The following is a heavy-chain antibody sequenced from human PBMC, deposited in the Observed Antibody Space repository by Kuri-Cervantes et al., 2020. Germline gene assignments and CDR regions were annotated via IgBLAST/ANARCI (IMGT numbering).Heavy chain of an antibody. Sequence: SLKISCAASGLTFDDYAMHWVRQAPGKGLEWVPGISWNSGSIGYADSVKGRFTISRDNSKNTLYLQMNSLRAEDTAVYYCAKSLEAEWELLDYWGQGTLVTVSS. J-gene: IGHJ4*02. V-gene: IGHV3-9*01. CDR1: GLTFDDYA. D-gene: IGHD1-26*01. CDR2: ISWNSGSI. CDR3: AKSLEAEWELLDY.